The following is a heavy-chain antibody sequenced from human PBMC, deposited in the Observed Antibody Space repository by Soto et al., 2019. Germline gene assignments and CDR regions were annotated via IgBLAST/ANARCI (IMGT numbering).Heavy chain of an antibody. CDR3: ARDPIGGGAPYYFDY. J-gene: IGHJ4*02. V-gene: IGHV1-2*02. CDR2: INPNTGGT. CDR1: GYTFTDYY. D-gene: IGHD3-16*01. Sequence: ASVKVSCKASGYTFTDYYMYWVRQAPGQGLEWMGGINPNTGGTEYAQKFQGRVTMTRDTSTSTAYLELNRLISDDTAVYYCARDPIGGGAPYYFDYWGQGTLVTVS.